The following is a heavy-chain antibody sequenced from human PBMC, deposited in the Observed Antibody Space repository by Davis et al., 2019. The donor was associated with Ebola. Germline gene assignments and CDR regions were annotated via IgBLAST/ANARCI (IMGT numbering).Heavy chain of an antibody. D-gene: IGHD6-19*01. CDR2: VTSSGGGT. CDR1: GFRVSCPY. CDR3: AKGGSGWPSDYSYGMGV. Sequence: GESLKISCAASGFRVSCPYMTWARQAPGKGLEWVSAVTSSGGGTYYADSVKGRFTISRDNSKNTLYLQMNSLRVEDTAVYYCAKGGSGWPSDYSYGMGVWGKGTTVTVSS. J-gene: IGHJ6*04. V-gene: IGHV3-23*01.